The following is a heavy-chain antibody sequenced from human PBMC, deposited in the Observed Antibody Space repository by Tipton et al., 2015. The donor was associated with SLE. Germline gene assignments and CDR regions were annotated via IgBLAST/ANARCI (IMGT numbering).Heavy chain of an antibody. CDR1: GYSISSNY. V-gene: IGHV4-59*08. D-gene: IGHD3-10*01. J-gene: IGHJ6*03. CDR2: IYDSGST. CDR3: TRPEHVWFGESNMDV. Sequence: TLSLTCTVSGYSISSNYWSWIRQPPGKGLEWIGYIYDSGSTKYNPSLTSRVTISMDTSKNQFSLKLISVTAADTAVYYCTRPEHVWFGESNMDVWGKGTTVTVSS.